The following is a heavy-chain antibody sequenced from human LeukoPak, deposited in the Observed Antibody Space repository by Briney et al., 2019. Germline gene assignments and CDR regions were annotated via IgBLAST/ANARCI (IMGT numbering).Heavy chain of an antibody. Sequence: GGSLRLSCAASGFTFSSYWMSWVRQAPGKGLEWVANIKQDGSEKYYVDSVKGRFTISRDNAKNSLYLQMNSLRAEDTAVYYCARDLGRRWLQSGAFDIWGQGTMVTVSS. V-gene: IGHV3-7*01. CDR1: GFTFSSYW. CDR3: ARDLGRRWLQSGAFDI. D-gene: IGHD5-24*01. CDR2: IKQDGSEK. J-gene: IGHJ3*02.